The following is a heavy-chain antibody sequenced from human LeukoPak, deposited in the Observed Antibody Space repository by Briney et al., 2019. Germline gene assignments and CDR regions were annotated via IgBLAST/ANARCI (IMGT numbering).Heavy chain of an antibody. Sequence: SETLSLTCTVSGGSTSSYYWSWIRQPPGKGLEWISYIYYTGSTNYNPSLKSRVTTSVDTSKNHFSLNLTSVTAADTAVYYCARHSGYQPLLRFDYWGQGTLVTVSS. V-gene: IGHV4-59*08. CDR3: ARHSGYQPLLRFDY. J-gene: IGHJ4*02. D-gene: IGHD2-2*01. CDR1: GGSTSSYY. CDR2: IYYTGST.